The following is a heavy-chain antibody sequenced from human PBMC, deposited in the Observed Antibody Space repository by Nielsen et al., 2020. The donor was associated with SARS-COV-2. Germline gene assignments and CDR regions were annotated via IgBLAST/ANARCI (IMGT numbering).Heavy chain of an antibody. D-gene: IGHD2-2*01. J-gene: IGHJ6*02. CDR3: AKDLGPGYVAAAMLGYYYHYGMDV. CDR2: ISYDGSNK. V-gene: IGHV3-30*18. CDR1: GFTFSSYG. Sequence: GESLKISCAASGFTFSSYGMHWVRQAPGKGLEWVAVISYDGSNKYYADSVKGRFTISRDNSKNTLYLQMNSLRAEDTAVYYCAKDLGPGYVAAAMLGYYYHYGMDVWGQGTTVTVSS.